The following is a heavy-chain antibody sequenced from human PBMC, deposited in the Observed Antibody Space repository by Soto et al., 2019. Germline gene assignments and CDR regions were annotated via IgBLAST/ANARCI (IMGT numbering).Heavy chain of an antibody. CDR1: GYSFAGYW. Sequence: GESLKISCKGSGYSFAGYWITWVRQKPGKGLEWMGRIDPSDSQTYYSPSFRGHVTISVTKSINTVFLQWRSLRASDTAMYYCARQIYDSDQGTNLQYYFDSWGQGNPVTVSS. CDR3: ARQIYDSDQGTNLQYYFDS. CDR2: IDPSDSQT. D-gene: IGHD2-8*01. J-gene: IGHJ4*02. V-gene: IGHV5-10-1*01.